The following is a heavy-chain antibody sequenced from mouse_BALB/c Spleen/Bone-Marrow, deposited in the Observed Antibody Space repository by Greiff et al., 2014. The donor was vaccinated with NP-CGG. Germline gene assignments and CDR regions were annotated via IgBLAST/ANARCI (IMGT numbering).Heavy chain of an antibody. J-gene: IGHJ1*01. Sequence: EVQLQQSGAELVKPGASVKLSCTASGFNIKDTYMHWVKQRPEQGLEWIGKIDPANGSTKYEQKFQGKATITADTSSNTAYLHLGSLTSEDTAVYYCARGYGSSYGTGYFDVWGAGTTVTVSS. CDR1: GFNIKDTY. D-gene: IGHD1-1*01. V-gene: IGHV14-3*02. CDR2: IDPANGST. CDR3: ARGYGSSYGTGYFDV.